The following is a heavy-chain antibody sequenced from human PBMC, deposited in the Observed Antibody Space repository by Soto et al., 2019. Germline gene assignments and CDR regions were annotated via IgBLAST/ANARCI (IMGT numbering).Heavy chain of an antibody. CDR1: GFTFSSYA. D-gene: IGHD3-22*01. V-gene: IGHV3-23*01. Sequence: GGSLRLSCAASGFTFSSYAMSWVRQAPGKGLEWVSAISGSGGSTYYADSVKGRFTISRDNSKNTLYLQMNSLRAEDTAVYYCAKDSRDYYDSSGYYYAVDYWGQGTPVTVSS. J-gene: IGHJ4*02. CDR2: ISGSGGST. CDR3: AKDSRDYYDSSGYYYAVDY.